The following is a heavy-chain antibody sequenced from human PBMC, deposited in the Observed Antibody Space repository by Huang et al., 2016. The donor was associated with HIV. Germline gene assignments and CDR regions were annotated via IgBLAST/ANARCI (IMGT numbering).Heavy chain of an antibody. D-gene: IGHD6-19*01. V-gene: IGHV3-74*01. CDR3: ARGAGPDY. CDR1: GFTFSSNW. J-gene: IGHJ4*02. CDR2: INSDGSST. Sequence: EVQLVESGGGLVQPGGSLRLSCAASGFTFSSNWMHWVRQAPGKGLVGGSRINSDGSSTTYADSVKGRFTISRDNAKNTLYLQMNSLRAEDTAVYYCARGAGPDYWGQGTLVTVSS.